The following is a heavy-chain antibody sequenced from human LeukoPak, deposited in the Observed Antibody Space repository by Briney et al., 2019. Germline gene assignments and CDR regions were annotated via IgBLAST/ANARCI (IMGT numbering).Heavy chain of an antibody. Sequence: GGSWGLSWAASGLTFSNYALSWVGQAQGRGLEWASALSGDSTYYAGSVKGRFAISRDNSKNTLYLQMNSLRAEDTAVYYCAIPPIAYGGVIYYFDYWGQGTLVTVSS. J-gene: IGHJ4*02. CDR1: GLTFSNYA. CDR2: LSGDST. CDR3: AIPPIAYGGVIYYFDY. D-gene: IGHD3-16*01. V-gene: IGHV3-23*01.